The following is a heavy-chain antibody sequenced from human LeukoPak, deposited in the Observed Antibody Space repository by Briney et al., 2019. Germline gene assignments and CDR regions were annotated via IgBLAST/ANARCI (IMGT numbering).Heavy chain of an antibody. CDR3: AKSTDYYYYGMDA. V-gene: IGHV3-23*01. J-gene: IGHJ6*02. CDR1: GFTFNNYA. Sequence: GGSLRLSCAASGFTFNNYAMSWVRQAPGKGLEWVSAISGSGGSTYYADSVKGRFTISRDNSKNTLYLQMNSLRAEDTAVYYCAKSTDYYYYGMDAWGQGTTVTVSS. CDR2: ISGSGGST.